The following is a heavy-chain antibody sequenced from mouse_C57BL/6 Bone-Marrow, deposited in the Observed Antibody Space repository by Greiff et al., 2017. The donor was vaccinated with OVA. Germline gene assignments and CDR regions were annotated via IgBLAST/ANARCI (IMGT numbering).Heavy chain of an antibody. CDR1: GYTFTSYW. CDR3: ARKGADYYGTPDY. Sequence: VQLQQPGAELVKPGASVKLSCKASGYTFTSYWMHWVKQRPGQGLEWIGMIHPNSGSTNYNEKFKSKATLTVDKSSSTAYMQLSSLTSEDSAVYYCARKGADYYGTPDYWGQGTTLTVSS. V-gene: IGHV1-64*01. CDR2: IHPNSGST. J-gene: IGHJ2*01. D-gene: IGHD1-1*01.